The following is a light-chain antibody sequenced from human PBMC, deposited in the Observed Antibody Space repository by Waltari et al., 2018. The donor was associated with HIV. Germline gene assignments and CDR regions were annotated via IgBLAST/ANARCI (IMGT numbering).Light chain of an antibody. CDR2: AAS. CDR1: QSISSH. CDR3: QQSYSSPNN. V-gene: IGKV1-39*01. J-gene: IGKJ2*01. Sequence: EIQMTQSPSSLSASLGDRVTIPCRASQSISSHLNWYQQKPGEAPKVLIYAASSLRSDVPSRFSGSGSGTDFTLTISSLQLEDFATYYCQQSYSSPNNFGQGT.